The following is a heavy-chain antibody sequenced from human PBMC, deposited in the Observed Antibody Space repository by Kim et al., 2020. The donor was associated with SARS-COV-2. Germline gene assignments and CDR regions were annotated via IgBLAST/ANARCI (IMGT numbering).Heavy chain of an antibody. J-gene: IGHJ4*02. V-gene: IGHV4-59*01. CDR2: IYYSGST. CDR1: GGSISSYY. D-gene: IGHD3-22*01. CDR3: AGLDYDSSGYPLFDY. Sequence: SETLSLTCTVSGGSISSYYWSWIRQPPGKGLEWIGYIYYSGSTNYNPSLKSRVTISVDTSKNQFSLKLSSVTAADTAVYYCAGLDYDSSGYPLFDYWGQGTLVTVSS.